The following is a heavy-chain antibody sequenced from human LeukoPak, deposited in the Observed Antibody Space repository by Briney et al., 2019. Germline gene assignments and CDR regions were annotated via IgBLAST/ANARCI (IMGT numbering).Heavy chain of an antibody. CDR3: ARQGLTYYDFWSGPNNWFDP. Sequence: GESLKISCKGSGYSSTSYWIGWVRQMPGKGLEWMGIIYPGDSDTRYSPSFQGQVTISADKSISTAYLQWSSLKASDTAMYYCARQGLTYYDFWSGPNNWFDPWGQGTLVTVSS. J-gene: IGHJ5*02. CDR2: IYPGDSDT. CDR1: GYSSTSYW. V-gene: IGHV5-51*01. D-gene: IGHD3-3*01.